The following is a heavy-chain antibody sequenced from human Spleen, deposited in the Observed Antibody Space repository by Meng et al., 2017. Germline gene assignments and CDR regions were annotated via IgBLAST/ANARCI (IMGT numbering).Heavy chain of an antibody. CDR2: INPNSGDT. D-gene: IGHD2-21*01. Sequence: ASVKVSCKPSGYSFTAYYIHWVRQAPGQGLEWLGHINPNSGDTLYAQKFQGRVSMTGDTSISTAYVELSSLRYDDTAVYYCVRDENISLGKLFGDYWGQGTMVTVSS. V-gene: IGHV1-2*06. CDR1: GYSFTAYY. J-gene: IGHJ4*02. CDR3: VRDENISLGKLFGDY.